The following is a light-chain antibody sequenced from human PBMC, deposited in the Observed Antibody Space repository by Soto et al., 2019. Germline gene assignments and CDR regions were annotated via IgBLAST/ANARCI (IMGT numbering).Light chain of an antibody. V-gene: IGLV3-1*01. CDR1: NLGNKY. CDR3: QAWDSSTLVV. J-gene: IGLJ2*01. Sequence: SYELTQPPSVSVSPGQTASITCSGDNLGNKYACWYQQKPGQSPLLVIYQDTKRPSGIPERFSGSNSGNTATLTISGTQAMDEADYYCQAWDSSTLVVFGGGTKVTVL. CDR2: QDT.